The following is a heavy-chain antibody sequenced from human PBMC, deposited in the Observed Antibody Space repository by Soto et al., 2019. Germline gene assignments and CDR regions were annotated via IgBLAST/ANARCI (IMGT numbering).Heavy chain of an antibody. CDR3: ARQGHWEVGPAFDI. Sequence: PGESLKISCKASGYSFTTYWISWVRQMPGKGLEWMGRIDPSDSYTNYIPSFQGHVTISADESITTAYLQWNNLKASDTAIYFCARQGHWEVGPAFDIWGQGTMVTVSS. J-gene: IGHJ3*02. D-gene: IGHD1-26*01. V-gene: IGHV5-10-1*01. CDR1: GYSFTTYW. CDR2: IDPSDSYT.